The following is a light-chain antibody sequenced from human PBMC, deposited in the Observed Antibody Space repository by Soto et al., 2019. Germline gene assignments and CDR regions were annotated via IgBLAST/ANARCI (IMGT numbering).Light chain of an antibody. Sequence: DIQMTQSPSTLSASVGDRVTITCRASQSISSWLAWYQQKPGKAPKLLIYDASSLESGVPSRFSGSGSGTEATLPTSSRQLVNFATYYCNKKNSLWPSGQGTKVEIK. J-gene: IGKJ1*01. V-gene: IGKV1-5*01. CDR1: QSISSW. CDR3: NKKNSLWP. CDR2: DAS.